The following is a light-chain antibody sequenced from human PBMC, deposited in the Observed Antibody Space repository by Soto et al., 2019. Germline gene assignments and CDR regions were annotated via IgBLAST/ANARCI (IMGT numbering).Light chain of an antibody. Sequence: DIQMTQSPSSLSTSVGDRVTITCHASQDISNYLNWYQQKPGTAPKLLIYDASNLETGVPSRFSGSGSGTDFTFTISSLQPEDIATYYCQQCDNLPPTFGGGTKVEIK. V-gene: IGKV1-33*01. CDR1: QDISNY. CDR3: QQCDNLPPT. CDR2: DAS. J-gene: IGKJ4*01.